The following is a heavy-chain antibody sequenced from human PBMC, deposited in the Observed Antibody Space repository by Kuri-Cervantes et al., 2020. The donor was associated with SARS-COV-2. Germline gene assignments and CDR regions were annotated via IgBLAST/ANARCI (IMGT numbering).Heavy chain of an antibody. Sequence: GGSLRLSCAASGFTFSSYAMHWVRQAPGKGPERVAVISYEATNKYHAASVKGRFAISRDNSKNTLYLQMNSLRAEDAAVYFCAKDETEYNYNYSFDYWGQGTLVTVSS. J-gene: IGHJ4*02. V-gene: IGHV3-30*09. CDR1: GFTFSSYA. D-gene: IGHD1-1*01. CDR3: AKDETEYNYNYSFDY. CDR2: ISYEATNK.